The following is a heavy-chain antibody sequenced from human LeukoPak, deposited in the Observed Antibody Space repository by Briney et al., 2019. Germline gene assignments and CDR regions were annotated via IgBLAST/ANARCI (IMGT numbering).Heavy chain of an antibody. CDR3: ASRPLGYCSGGSCPRHYYYGMDV. CDR1: GGTFSSYA. CDR2: IIPILGIA. J-gene: IGHJ6*02. D-gene: IGHD2-15*01. Sequence: APVKVSCKASGGTFSSYAISWVRQAPGQGLEWMGRIIPILGIANYAQKFQGRVTITADKSTSTAYMELSSLRSEDTAVYYCASRPLGYCSGGSCPRHYYYGMDVWGQGTTVTVSS. V-gene: IGHV1-69*04.